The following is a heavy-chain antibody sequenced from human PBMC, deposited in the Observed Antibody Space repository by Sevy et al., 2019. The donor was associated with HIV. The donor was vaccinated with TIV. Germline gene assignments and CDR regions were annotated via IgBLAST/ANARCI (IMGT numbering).Heavy chain of an antibody. D-gene: IGHD1-1*01. CDR3: ASEDWNDVIDY. CDR1: GFTFSDYY. V-gene: IGHV3-11*01. J-gene: IGHJ4*02. Sequence: GGSLRLSCAASGFTFSDYYMSWIRQAPGKGLEWVSYISSSGGSTIYYADSVKGRFTISMDNAKNSLYLQMNSLRAEDTAVYYCASEDWNDVIDYWGQGTLVTVSS. CDR2: ISSSGGSTI.